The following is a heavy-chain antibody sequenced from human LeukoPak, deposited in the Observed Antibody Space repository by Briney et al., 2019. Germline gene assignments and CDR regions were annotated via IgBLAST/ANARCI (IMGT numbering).Heavy chain of an antibody. CDR1: GFTFNTYA. J-gene: IGHJ4*02. V-gene: IGHV3-9*01. CDR2: ISWNSGNI. D-gene: IGHD3-10*01. CDR3: AKALNYYGSGSYSDYFDY. Sequence: GGSLRLSCAASGFTFNTYAMSWVRQAPGKGLEWVSGISWNSGNIDYADSVKGRFTISRDNAKNSLYLQMNSLRAEDTALYYCAKALNYYGSGSYSDYFDYWGQGTLVTVSS.